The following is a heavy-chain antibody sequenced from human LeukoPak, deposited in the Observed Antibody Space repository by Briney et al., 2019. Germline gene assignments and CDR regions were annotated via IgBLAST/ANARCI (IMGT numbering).Heavy chain of an antibody. J-gene: IGHJ4*02. CDR2: IYPGDSDT. V-gene: IGHV5-51*01. Sequence: PGESLRISCKGSGYTFTSYWIGWVRQMPGKGLEWMGIIYPGDSDTRYSPSLQGQVTISVDTSIGTAYLQWSSLKASDTAIYYCARQNDSRLYYWGQGTLVTVSS. CDR3: ARQNDSRLYY. CDR1: GYTFTSYW. D-gene: IGHD3-3*01.